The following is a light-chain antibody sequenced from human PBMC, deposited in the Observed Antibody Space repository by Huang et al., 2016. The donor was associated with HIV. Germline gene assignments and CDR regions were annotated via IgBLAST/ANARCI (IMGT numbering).Light chain of an antibody. CDR1: QDIDAY. V-gene: IGKV1-27*01. J-gene: IGKJ1*01. CDR2: AAS. CDR3: QKYNDVPRT. Sequence: DIQMTQSPSSLSASIGDRITISCRASQDIDAYLAWYQQKPGKVPNLLIYAASTLQSGGPSRFSGSGSGTNFTLTIGSLQPEDVGSYYCQKYNDVPRTFGHGTKVEIK.